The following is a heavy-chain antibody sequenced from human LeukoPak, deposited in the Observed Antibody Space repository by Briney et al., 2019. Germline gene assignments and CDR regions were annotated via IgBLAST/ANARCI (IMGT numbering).Heavy chain of an antibody. CDR2: ISGSTVSSDST. D-gene: IGHD1-1*01. CDR1: GFTFSTYA. J-gene: IGHJ4*02. V-gene: IGHV3-23*01. CDR3: AGALAYDNTWPFDH. Sequence: GGSLRLSCAASGFTFSTYAMNWVRQAPGKGLEWVSSISGSTVSSDSTYYADSVKGRFTISRDTSKYTLFLQMHSLRAEDSALYYCAGALAYDNTWPFDHWGQGSLVTVSS.